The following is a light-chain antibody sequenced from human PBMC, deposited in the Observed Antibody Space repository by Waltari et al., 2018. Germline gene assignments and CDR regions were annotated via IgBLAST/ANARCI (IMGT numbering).Light chain of an antibody. CDR2: YAN. V-gene: IGKV1-13*02. J-gene: IGKJ3*01. Sequence: IQMSQYPSSLSASVGDRVTITCRASQGISSYLNWYHQKPGKAPKLLIYYANSLASGVPSRFSGSGSGTEFTLTISSLQPEDFATYYCQQGNSYPFTFGPGTKLDIK. CDR1: QGISSY. CDR3: QQGNSYPFT.